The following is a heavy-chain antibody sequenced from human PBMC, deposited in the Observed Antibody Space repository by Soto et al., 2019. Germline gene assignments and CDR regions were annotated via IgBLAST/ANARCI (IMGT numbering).Heavy chain of an antibody. D-gene: IGHD3-10*01. CDR1: GFTFSNYW. V-gene: IGHV3-74*01. Sequence: GGSLRLSCAASGFTFSNYWMYWVRQAPGKGLVWVSRITGDGSSTTYADSVKGRFTISRDNAKNTVYLQMNSLTVEDTAVYYCARGYSGPARPYWGQGTLVTVSS. CDR2: ITGDGSST. J-gene: IGHJ4*02. CDR3: ARGYSGPARPY.